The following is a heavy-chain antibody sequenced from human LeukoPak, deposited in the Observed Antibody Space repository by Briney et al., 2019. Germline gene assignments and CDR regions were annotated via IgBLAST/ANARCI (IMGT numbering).Heavy chain of an antibody. D-gene: IGHD3-10*01. CDR2: ISSGGDT. CDR3: ANRGRFYFDY. Sequence: GGSLGLSCAASGFTFSSCAMSWVRQAPRKGLEWVSSISSGGDTYYADSVKGRFTISRDNSKNTLYLQMNSLRAEDTAVYYCANRGRFYFDYWGQGTLVTVSS. CDR1: GFTFSSCA. J-gene: IGHJ4*02. V-gene: IGHV3-23*01.